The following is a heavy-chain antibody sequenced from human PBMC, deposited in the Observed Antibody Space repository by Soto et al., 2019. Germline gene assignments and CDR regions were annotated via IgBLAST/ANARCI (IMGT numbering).Heavy chain of an antibody. CDR1: GFTFSNYV. D-gene: IGHD1-26*01. CDR2: ISNDGNNE. J-gene: IGHJ1*01. CDR3: AKGGATLTSAEYFQY. V-gene: IGHV3-30*18. Sequence: VHLVESGGGVFQPGRSLRLACAASGFTFSNYVMHWVRQAPVKGLEWVALISNDGNNEYYADSVKGRFTISRDNSRKTLYLNMDSLRPEEAAVYYCAKGGATLTSAEYFQYWGQGTLVTVSS.